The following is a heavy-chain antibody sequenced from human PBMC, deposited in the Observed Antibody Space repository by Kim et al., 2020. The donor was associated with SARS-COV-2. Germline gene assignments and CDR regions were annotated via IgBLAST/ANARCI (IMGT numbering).Heavy chain of an antibody. J-gene: IGHJ4*02. D-gene: IGHD3-3*01. CDR1: GFTVSSNY. CDR2: IYSAGNI. Sequence: GGSLRLSCATSGFTVSSNYISWVRRAPGKGLEWLSVIYSAGNIFYADSVKGRFTISRDNSKNMVYLQMNSLRAEDTAFYYCARGSLFCSGGACLENWGQGALVTVSS. V-gene: IGHV3-53*01. CDR3: ARGSLFCSGGACLEN.